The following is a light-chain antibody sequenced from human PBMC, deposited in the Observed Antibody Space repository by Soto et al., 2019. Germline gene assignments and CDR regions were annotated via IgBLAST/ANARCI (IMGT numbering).Light chain of an antibody. V-gene: IGKV3-15*01. CDR3: QQYNNWPPT. CDR1: QSISAS. Sequence: EVVMTQSPATLSVSPGDTATLSCRASQSISASLAWHQQKPGQPPRLLIYGASTRATGVPARFSGSGSGTEFTLTISRLQSEDFAVYYCQQYNNWPPTFGQGTKVDIK. J-gene: IGKJ1*01. CDR2: GAS.